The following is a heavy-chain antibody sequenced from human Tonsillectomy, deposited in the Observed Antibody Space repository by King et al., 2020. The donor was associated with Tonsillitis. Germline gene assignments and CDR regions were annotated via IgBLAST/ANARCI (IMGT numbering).Heavy chain of an antibody. D-gene: IGHD5/OR15-5a*01. CDR3: ARGYTVSTSPDF. CDR2: IGTAGDT. V-gene: IGHV3-13*01. J-gene: IGHJ4*02. Sequence: VQLVESGGGLVQPGGSLRLSCAASGFTFSNHDMHWVRQRPGKGLEWVSAIGTAGDTYYPASVKGRFTISRENDKNSLYLQMNSLRAADTAVYYCARGYTVSTSPDFWGQGILVAVSS. CDR1: GFTFSNHD.